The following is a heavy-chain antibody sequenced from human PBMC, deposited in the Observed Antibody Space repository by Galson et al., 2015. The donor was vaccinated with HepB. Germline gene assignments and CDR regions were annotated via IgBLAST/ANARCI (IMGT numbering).Heavy chain of an antibody. D-gene: IGHD3-9*01. CDR2: INPNSGGT. Sequence: SYKASGYTFTGYYLHWVRQAPGQGLEWMGWINPNSGGTNYAQKFQGRVTMTRDTSISTAYMELSRLRSDDTAVYYCARGEPSYYDILTGYPWGQGTLVTVSS. CDR3: ARGEPSYYDILTGYP. J-gene: IGHJ5*02. V-gene: IGHV1-2*02. CDR1: GYTFTGYY.